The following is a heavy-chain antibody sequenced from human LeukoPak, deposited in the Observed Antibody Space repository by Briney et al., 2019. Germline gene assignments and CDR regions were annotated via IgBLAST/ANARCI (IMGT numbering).Heavy chain of an antibody. CDR3: AKSRSHFVPLEAFDI. V-gene: IGHV3-9*03. CDR1: GFTFDDYA. Sequence: PGRSLRLSCAASGFTFDDYAMHWVRQAPGKGLEWVSGISWNSGSIGYADSVKGRFTISRDNAKNSLYLQMNSLRAEDMALYYCAKSRSHFVPLEAFDIWGQGTMVTVSS. CDR2: ISWNSGSI. D-gene: IGHD6-6*01. J-gene: IGHJ3*02.